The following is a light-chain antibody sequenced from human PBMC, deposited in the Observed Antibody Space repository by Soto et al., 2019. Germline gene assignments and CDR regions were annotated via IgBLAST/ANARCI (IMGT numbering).Light chain of an antibody. CDR3: QQRSNWPPQFT. CDR2: DAS. CDR1: LSVSSY. V-gene: IGKV3-11*01. J-gene: IGKJ3*01. Sequence: EIVLTQSPATLSLSPGERATLSCRASLSVSSYLAWYQQQPGQAPRLLIYDASNRATDIPARFSGSGSVTDFTLTISSLEPEDFAVYYCQQRSNWPPQFTFGPGTKVHIK.